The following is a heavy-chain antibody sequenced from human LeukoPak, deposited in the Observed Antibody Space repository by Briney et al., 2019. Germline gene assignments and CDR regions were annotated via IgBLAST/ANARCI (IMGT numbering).Heavy chain of an antibody. Sequence: APVKVSCKPSGYTFTNYGMHWVRQAPRQSLEWMGWINTGNGNTKSSQKFQDRVTLTRDTSASTAYMELNSLSSEDTAIYFCARVPLHDASGRYYPHWGQGTLVTVSS. CDR1: GYTFTNYG. CDR2: INTGNGNT. CDR3: ARVPLHDASGRYYPH. J-gene: IGHJ1*01. D-gene: IGHD1-26*01. V-gene: IGHV1-3*04.